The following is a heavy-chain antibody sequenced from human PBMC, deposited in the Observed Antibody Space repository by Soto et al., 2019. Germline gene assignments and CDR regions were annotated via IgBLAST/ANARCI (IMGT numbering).Heavy chain of an antibody. CDR1: GGPFSSSS. Sequence: QVQLVQSGAEVKEPGSSVKVSCEGSGGPFSSSSISWVRQAPGQGLEWMGGIIPVFGTASYAKKFQGRVTITAYGATSTVYMAVSSLTSEDTAVYYCARLPYYYETSGTGDFWGQGTLVTASS. J-gene: IGHJ4*02. V-gene: IGHV1-69*01. CDR3: ARLPYYYETSGTGDF. D-gene: IGHD3-22*01. CDR2: IIPVFGTA.